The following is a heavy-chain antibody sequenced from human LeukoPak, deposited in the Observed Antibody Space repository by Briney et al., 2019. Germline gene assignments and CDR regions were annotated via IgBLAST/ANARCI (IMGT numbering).Heavy chain of an antibody. Sequence: GGSLRLSCAASGFTVSSNYMSWVRQAPGKGLEWVSEIYTDDSTSYADSVKGRFTISRDNSKNTLYLQMNSLRAEDTAVYYCAKDDRIQTRRYSYNYWGQGTLVTVSS. J-gene: IGHJ4*02. D-gene: IGHD5-18*01. V-gene: IGHV3-53*01. CDR1: GFTVSSNY. CDR3: AKDDRIQTRRYSYNY. CDR2: IYTDDST.